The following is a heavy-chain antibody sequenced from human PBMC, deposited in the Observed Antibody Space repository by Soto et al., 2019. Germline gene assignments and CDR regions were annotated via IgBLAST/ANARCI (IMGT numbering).Heavy chain of an antibody. J-gene: IGHJ5*02. V-gene: IGHV1-3*01. CDR3: TRERHYYDSRDYPRQYNWFDP. D-gene: IGHD3-22*01. Sequence: ASVKVSCKASGYTFNSHAIHWVRQAPGQRPEWLGWINAGNGNTYYSEKFEGRVTFTRDTAATTVNMELSSLTSEDTAVYYCTRERHYYDSRDYPRQYNWFDPWGQGTLVTVS. CDR2: INAGNGNT. CDR1: GYTFNSHA.